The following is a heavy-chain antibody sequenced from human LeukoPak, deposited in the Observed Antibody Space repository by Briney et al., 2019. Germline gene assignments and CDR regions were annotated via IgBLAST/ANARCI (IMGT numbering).Heavy chain of an antibody. CDR1: GFTFSSYW. D-gene: IGHD2-15*01. V-gene: IGHV3-74*01. J-gene: IGHJ3*02. CDR2: RNNDGRST. Sequence: PGGSLRLSCAASGFTFSSYWMHWVRQAPGKGLVWVSRRNNDGRSTNYADSVKGRFTISRDNAKNTLYLQMNSLRAEDTAVYYCARIAWDAFDIWGQGPMATVS. CDR3: ARIAWDAFDI.